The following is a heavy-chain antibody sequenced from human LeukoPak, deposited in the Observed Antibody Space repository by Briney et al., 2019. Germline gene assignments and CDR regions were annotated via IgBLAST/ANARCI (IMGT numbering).Heavy chain of an antibody. D-gene: IGHD6-19*01. J-gene: IGHJ4*02. CDR1: GGSFSGYY. CDR2: INHSGST. V-gene: IGHV4-34*01. CDR3: ARHGSSGWYI. Sequence: PSETLXLTCAVYGGSFSGYYWSRIRQPPGKGLEWIGEINHSGSTNYNPSLKSRVTISVDTSKNQFSLKLSYVTAADTAVYYCARHGSSGWYIWGQGTLVTVSS.